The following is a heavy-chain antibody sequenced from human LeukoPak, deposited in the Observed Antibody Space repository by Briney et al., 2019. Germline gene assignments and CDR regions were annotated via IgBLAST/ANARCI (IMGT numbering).Heavy chain of an antibody. V-gene: IGHV1-18*01. CDR2: ISAYNGNT. D-gene: IGHD2-2*01. CDR1: GYTFTSYG. CDR3: ARGGGDIVVVPAAWVNWFDP. J-gene: IGHJ5*02. Sequence: GASVKVSCKASGYTFTSYGISWVRQAPGQGLEWMGWISAYNGNTNYAQKLQGRVTMTTDTSTSTAYMELRSLRSDDTAVYYCARGGGDIVVVPAAWVNWFDPGAREPWSPSPQ.